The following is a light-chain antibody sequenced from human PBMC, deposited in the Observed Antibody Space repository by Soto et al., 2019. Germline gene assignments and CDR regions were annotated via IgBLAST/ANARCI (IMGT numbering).Light chain of an antibody. V-gene: IGLV2-14*03. CDR1: SSDVGCYNY. CDR3: SSYRTSNTRQIV. J-gene: IGLJ1*01. Sequence: QSVLTQPASVSGSPGQSITISCTGTSSDVGCYNYVSWYQHHPGKAPKLMIYDVSNRPSGVSNRFSGSKSGNTASLSISGLQPEDEADYYCSSYRTSNTRQIVCGTGTKVTV. CDR2: DVS.